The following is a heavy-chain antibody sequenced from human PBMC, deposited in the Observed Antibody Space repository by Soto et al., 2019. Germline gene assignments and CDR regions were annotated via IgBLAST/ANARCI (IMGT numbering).Heavy chain of an antibody. J-gene: IGHJ4*02. V-gene: IGHV4-59*11. CDR2: IYDSGST. CDR3: ARYSMAPVDYFDF. CDR1: GDSLKNHY. D-gene: IGHD2-15*01. Sequence: PSETLSLTCSVSGDSLKNHYWAWIRHSPGKGLEWIGNIYDSGSTNYSPALKSRVSMSVDTSKNLFSLKMNSVTAADTAVYYCARYSMAPVDYFDFWGQGTVVTVSS.